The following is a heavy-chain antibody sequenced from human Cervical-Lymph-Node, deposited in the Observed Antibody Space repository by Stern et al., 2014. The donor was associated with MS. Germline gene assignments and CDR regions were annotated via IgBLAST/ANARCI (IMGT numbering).Heavy chain of an antibody. CDR2: ISGDGVTT. Sequence: VQLVESGGGLVQPGKSLRLSCAASGFSFSDYAMSWVRQPPGQGLEWVSAISGDGVTTYIAASVKGRFTISRDNSKNTLYLQMNSLRADDTARYYCAKDAPKPFDFWGQGTLVTVSS. CDR3: AKDAPKPFDF. J-gene: IGHJ4*02. V-gene: IGHV3-23*04. CDR1: GFSFSDYA.